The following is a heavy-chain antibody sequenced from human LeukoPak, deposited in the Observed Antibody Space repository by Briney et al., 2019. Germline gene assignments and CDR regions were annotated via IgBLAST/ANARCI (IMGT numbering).Heavy chain of an antibody. CDR1: GDSISSSNNY. CDR2: IHYSGTT. CDR3: ARAIPAYSSGWFCDAFDI. D-gene: IGHD6-19*01. J-gene: IGHJ3*02. Sequence: PSETLSLTCSVSGDSISSSNNYWGWIRQPPGKGLEWIAIIHYSGTTYYNPSLKSRLTISVDTSKNQFSLKLTSVTAADTAVHYCARAIPAYSSGWFCDAFDIWGQGTMVIVSS. V-gene: IGHV4-39*07.